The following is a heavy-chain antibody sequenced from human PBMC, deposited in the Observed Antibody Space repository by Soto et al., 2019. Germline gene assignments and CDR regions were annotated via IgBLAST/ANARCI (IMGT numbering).Heavy chain of an antibody. CDR2: ISGSGGST. V-gene: IGHV3-23*01. D-gene: IGHD6-13*01. Sequence: GGSLRLSCAASVFPFSSYAMHWVRQAPGKGLEWVAVISGSGGSTYYADSVKGRFTISRDNSKNTLYLQMNSLRAEDTAVYYCAKDLRIAAAGTLNWFDPWGQGTLVTVSS. J-gene: IGHJ5*02. CDR1: VFPFSSYA. CDR3: AKDLRIAAAGTLNWFDP.